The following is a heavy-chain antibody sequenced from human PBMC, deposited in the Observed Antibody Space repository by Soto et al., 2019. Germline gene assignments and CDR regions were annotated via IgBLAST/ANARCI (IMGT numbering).Heavy chain of an antibody. CDR1: GYTFTGYY. CDR2: INPNSGGT. D-gene: IGHD3-22*01. CDR3: ARTAVWEQYYYDSSGYYLDY. V-gene: IGHV1-2*02. Sequence: ASVKVSCKASGYTFTGYYMHWVRQAPGQGLEWMGWINPNSGGTNYAQRFQGRVTMTRDTSISTAYMELSRLRSDDTAVYYCARTAVWEQYYYDSSGYYLDYWGQGTLVTVSS. J-gene: IGHJ4*02.